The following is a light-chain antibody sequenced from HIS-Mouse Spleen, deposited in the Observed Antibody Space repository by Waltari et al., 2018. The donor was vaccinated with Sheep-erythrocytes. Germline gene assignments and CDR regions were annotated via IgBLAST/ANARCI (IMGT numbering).Light chain of an antibody. J-gene: IGKJ2*01. CDR2: AAS. Sequence: AIRMTQSPSSLSASTGDRVTITCRASQGISSYLAWYQQKPGQAPNLLIYAASTLQRGVPSRFSGSGSGTDFTLTISCLQSEDFATYYCQQYYSYPYTFGQGTKLEIK. CDR1: QGISSY. CDR3: QQYYSYPYT. V-gene: IGKV1-8*01.